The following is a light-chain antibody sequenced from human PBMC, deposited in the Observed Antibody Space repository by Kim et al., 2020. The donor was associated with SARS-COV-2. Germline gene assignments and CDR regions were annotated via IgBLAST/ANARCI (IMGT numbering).Light chain of an antibody. Sequence: LGQTVKITGQGDRLRSYYASWYQQKPGQAPVLVIYGKNNRPSGIPDRFSGSSSGNTASLTITGAQAEDEADYYCNSRDSSGNHVVFGGGTQLTVL. CDR2: GKN. J-gene: IGLJ2*01. V-gene: IGLV3-19*01. CDR3: NSRDSSGNHVV. CDR1: RLRSYY.